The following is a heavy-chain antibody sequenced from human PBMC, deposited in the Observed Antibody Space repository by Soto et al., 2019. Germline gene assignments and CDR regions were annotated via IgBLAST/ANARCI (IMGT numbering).Heavy chain of an antibody. CDR3: ARLLYGLGSWFDP. Sequence: SETLSLTCTVSGGSISSYYWSWIRQPPGKGLEWIGYIYYSGSTNYNPSLKSRVTISVDTSKNQFSLKLSPVTAADTAVYYCARLLYGLGSWFDPWGQGTLVTVS. D-gene: IGHD3-10*01. CDR1: GGSISSYY. J-gene: IGHJ5*02. CDR2: IYYSGST. V-gene: IGHV4-59*08.